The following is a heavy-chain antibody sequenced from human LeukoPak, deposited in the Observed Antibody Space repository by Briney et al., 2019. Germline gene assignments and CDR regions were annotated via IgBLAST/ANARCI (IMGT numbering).Heavy chain of an antibody. Sequence: ASVKVSCKASGYTFTSYGISWVRQAPGQGLEWTGWITGYNANAKYAQNLQGRVTMTTDTSTSTAYMDLRSLRSDDTAVYYCARVYYYDSSGHNWFDPWGQGTLVTVSS. J-gene: IGHJ5*02. CDR2: ITGYNANA. CDR3: ARVYYYDSSGHNWFDP. D-gene: IGHD3-22*01. CDR1: GYTFTSYG. V-gene: IGHV1-18*01.